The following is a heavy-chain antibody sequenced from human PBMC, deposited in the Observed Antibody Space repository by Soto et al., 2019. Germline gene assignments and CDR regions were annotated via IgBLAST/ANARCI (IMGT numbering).Heavy chain of an antibody. CDR2: ISYDGSNK. CDR1: VFTFSSYG. Sequence: GGSLRLSCAASVFTFSSYGMQWVRESPRKGLEGVAVISYDGSNKYYADSVKGRFTISRDNSKNTLYLQMNSLRAEDTAVYYCAKDAQLRYFDWLPYYYYYGMDVWGQGTTVTVSS. CDR3: AKDAQLRYFDWLPYYYYYGMDV. V-gene: IGHV3-30*18. J-gene: IGHJ6*02. D-gene: IGHD3-9*01.